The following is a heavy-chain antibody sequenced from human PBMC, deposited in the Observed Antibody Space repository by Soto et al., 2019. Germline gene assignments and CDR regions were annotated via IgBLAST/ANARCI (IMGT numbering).Heavy chain of an antibody. CDR2: IYYSGST. CDR3: ARGRRVRGHGYYYYMDV. CDR1: GGSISSGDYY. V-gene: IGHV4-30-4*01. D-gene: IGHD3-10*01. J-gene: IGHJ6*03. Sequence: PSETLSLTCTVSGGSISSGDYYWSWIRQPPGKGLEWIGYIYYSGSTYYNPSLKSRVTISVDTSKNQFSLKLSSVTAADTAVYYCARGRRVRGHGYYYYMDVWRKGTTVTVSS.